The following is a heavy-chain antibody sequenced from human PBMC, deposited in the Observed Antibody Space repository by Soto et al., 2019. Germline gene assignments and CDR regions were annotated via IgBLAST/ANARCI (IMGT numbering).Heavy chain of an antibody. CDR2: IIPISGTA. CDR1: GGTFSSYA. D-gene: IGHD2-21*01. CDR3: ARSGVVVNGFDI. J-gene: IGHJ3*02. Sequence: QVQQVQSGAEVKKPGSSVKVSCKASGGTFSSYAISWVLQAPGQGLEWMGGIIPISGTANYAQKFQGRVTIAADEATSIAYMELSSLRSEDTAVYYCARSGVVVNGFDIGGQGTMVTVSS. V-gene: IGHV1-69*12.